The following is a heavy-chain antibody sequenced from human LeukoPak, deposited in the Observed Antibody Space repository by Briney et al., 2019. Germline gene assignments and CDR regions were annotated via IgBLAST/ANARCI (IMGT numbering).Heavy chain of an antibody. J-gene: IGHJ4*02. CDR3: ARDPPSFERELQDY. V-gene: IGHV4-39*07. CDR1: GGSISSSSYY. Sequence: SETLSLTCTVSGGSISSSSYYWGWIRQPPGKGLEWIGSIYYSGSTYYNPSLKSRVTISVDTSKNQFSLKLSSVTAADTAVYYCARDPPSFERELQDYWGQGTLVTVSS. D-gene: IGHD1-26*01. CDR2: IYYSGST.